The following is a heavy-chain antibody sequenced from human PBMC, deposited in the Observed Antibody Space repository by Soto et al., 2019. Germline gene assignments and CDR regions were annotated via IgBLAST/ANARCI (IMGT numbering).Heavy chain of an antibody. CDR3: ARSVGSGGYYIPNLLFDY. CDR1: GGSISSGGYY. J-gene: IGHJ4*02. V-gene: IGHV4-31*03. D-gene: IGHD3-10*01. Sequence: SETLSLTFTVSGGSISSGGYYWSWIRQHPGKGLEWIGYIYYSGSTYYNPSLKSRVTISVDTSKNQFSLKLSSVTAADTAVYYCARSVGSGGYYIPNLLFDYWGQGTLVTVSS. CDR2: IYYSGST.